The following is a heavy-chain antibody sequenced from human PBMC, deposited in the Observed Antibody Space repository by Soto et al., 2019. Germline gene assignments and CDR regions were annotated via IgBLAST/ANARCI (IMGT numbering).Heavy chain of an antibody. Sequence: QVQLQESGPGLVKPSQTLSLTCTVSGGSISSGGYYWSWIRQHPGKGLEWIGYIYYSGSTYYNPSLKSRVTISVDTTKNQFSLKLSSVTAEDTAVYDCSREADWILNWFDPWGQGTLETVSS. CDR1: GGSISSGGYY. CDR3: SREADWILNWFDP. J-gene: IGHJ5*02. D-gene: IGHD5-18*01. V-gene: IGHV4-31*03. CDR2: IYYSGST.